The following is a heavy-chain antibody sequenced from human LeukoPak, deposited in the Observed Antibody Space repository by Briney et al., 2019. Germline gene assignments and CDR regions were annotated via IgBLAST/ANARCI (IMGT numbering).Heavy chain of an antibody. Sequence: SETLSLTCTVSGGSISSYYWSWIRQPPGKGLEWIGYIYYSGSTNYNPSLTSRVTISVDTSKNQFSLKLNSVTAADTAVYYCARGGILYGSGSYIGYFDNWGQGTLVTVSS. J-gene: IGHJ4*02. V-gene: IGHV4-59*01. D-gene: IGHD3-10*01. CDR1: GGSISSYY. CDR2: IYYSGST. CDR3: ARGGILYGSGSYIGYFDN.